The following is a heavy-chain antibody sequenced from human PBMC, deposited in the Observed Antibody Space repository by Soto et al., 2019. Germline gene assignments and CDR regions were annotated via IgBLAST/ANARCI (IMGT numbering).Heavy chain of an antibody. CDR1: GGTFSSYA. J-gene: IGHJ6*02. V-gene: IGHV1-69*06. CDR3: ASTGYSSSWKIYYYYGMDV. D-gene: IGHD6-13*01. Sequence: QVQLVQSGAEVKKPGSSVKVSCKASGGTFSSYAISWVRQAPGQGLEWMGGIIPIFGTANYAQKFQGRVTITADKSTSTAYMELSSLRSEDTAVYYCASTGYSSSWKIYYYYGMDVWGQGTTVTVSS. CDR2: IIPIFGTA.